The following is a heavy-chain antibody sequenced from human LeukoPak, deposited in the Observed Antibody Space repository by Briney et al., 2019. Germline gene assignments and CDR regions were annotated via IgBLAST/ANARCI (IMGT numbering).Heavy chain of an antibody. V-gene: IGHV3-23*01. CDR2: ISGRGDST. D-gene: IGHD3-16*02. CDR1: GFTFSTYA. J-gene: IGHJ4*02. CDR3: AKLAMITFGGVIVIEPYYFDY. Sequence: GGSLRLSCAASGFTFSTYAMSWVRQAPGKGLEWVSVISGRGDSTYYADSVKGRFTISRDNSKNTLYLQMNSLRAEDTAVHYCAKLAMITFGGVIVIEPYYFDYWGQGTLVTVSS.